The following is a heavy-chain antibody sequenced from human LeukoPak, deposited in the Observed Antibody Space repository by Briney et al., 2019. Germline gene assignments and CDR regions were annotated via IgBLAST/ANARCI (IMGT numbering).Heavy chain of an antibody. CDR2: IYYSGST. CDR3: ARAPYDFWSGYRGRWFDP. J-gene: IGHJ5*02. V-gene: IGHV4-39*07. CDR1: GGSISSSSYY. D-gene: IGHD3-3*01. Sequence: PSETLSLTCTVSGGSISSSSYYWGWIRQPPGKGLEWIGSIYYSGSTYYNPSLKSRVTISVDTSKNQFSLKLSSVTAADTAVYYCARAPYDFWSGYRGRWFDPWGQGTLVTVSS.